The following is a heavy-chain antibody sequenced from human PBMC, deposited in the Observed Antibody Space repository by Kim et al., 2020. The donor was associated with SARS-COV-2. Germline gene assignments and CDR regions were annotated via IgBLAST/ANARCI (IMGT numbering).Heavy chain of an antibody. J-gene: IGHJ4*02. CDR3: AREKGTITRVAAAGGGPLGY. CDR2: IWYDGSNK. D-gene: IGHD6-13*01. CDR1: GFTFSSYG. Sequence: GGSLRLSCAASGFTFSSYGMHWVRQAPGKGLEWVAVIWYDGSNKYYADSVKGRFTISRDNSKNTLYLQMNSLRAEDTAVYYCAREKGTITRVAAAGGGPLGYWGQGTLVTVSS. V-gene: IGHV3-33*01.